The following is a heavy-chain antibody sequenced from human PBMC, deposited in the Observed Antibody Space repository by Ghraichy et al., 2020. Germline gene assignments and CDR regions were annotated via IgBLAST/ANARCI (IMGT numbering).Heavy chain of an antibody. CDR1: GFTLRGYA. J-gene: IGHJ5*02. V-gene: IGHV3-30-3*01. D-gene: IGHD3-10*01. CDR2: ISHDGTT. Sequence: GGSLRLSCAASGFTLRGYAFHWVRQAPGKGLEWGASISHDGTTRYADSVKGRFTIFRDDSEKMLYLQMTSLGTDDTAIYYCVRVGRGNSLGSGFDPWGQGTLVTVSS. CDR3: VRVGRGNSLGSGFDP.